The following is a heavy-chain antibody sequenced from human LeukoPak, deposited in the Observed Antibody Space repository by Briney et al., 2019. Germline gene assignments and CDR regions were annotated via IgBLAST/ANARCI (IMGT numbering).Heavy chain of an antibody. V-gene: IGHV5-51*01. Sequence: GESLKISCKGSGYSFISYWIAWVRQMPRKGLEWMGIIYPGDSDTRYSPSFQGQVTISADKSISTAYLQWSSLKASDTAMYYCARQSDGGGSYPDYWGQGTLVTVSS. CDR1: GYSFISYW. CDR2: IYPGDSDT. CDR3: ARQSDGGGSYPDY. J-gene: IGHJ4*02. D-gene: IGHD1-26*01.